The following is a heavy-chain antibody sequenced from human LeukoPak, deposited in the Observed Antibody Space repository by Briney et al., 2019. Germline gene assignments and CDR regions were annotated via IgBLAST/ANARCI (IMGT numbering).Heavy chain of an antibody. CDR1: GFTFSDHY. J-gene: IGHJ3*02. CDR3: ARSSPYYDSRGYVVAFNI. V-gene: IGHV3-72*01. Sequence: SGGSLRLSCVASGFTFSDHYMDWVRQAPGKGLEWVARIRNKFNSHTTEYAASVKGRFTISRDDSWNSVFLQMNSLRFEDTAVYYCARSSPYYDSRGYVVAFNIWGQGTMVTVSS. CDR2: IRNKFNSHTT. D-gene: IGHD3-22*01.